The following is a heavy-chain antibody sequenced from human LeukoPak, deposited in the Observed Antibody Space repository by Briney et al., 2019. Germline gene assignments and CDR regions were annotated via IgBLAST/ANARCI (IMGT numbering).Heavy chain of an antibody. D-gene: IGHD5-18*01. Sequence: SQTLSLTCTVSGVSFSSDDYYWSWIRQPPGKGLEWIGYIYYSGSTYYNPSLKSRVTISVDTSKNQFSLKLSSVTAADTAVYYCASGGYPRDNWFDPWGQGTLVTVSS. V-gene: IGHV4-30-4*01. CDR1: GVSFSSDDYY. CDR2: IYYSGST. CDR3: ASGGYPRDNWFDP. J-gene: IGHJ5*02.